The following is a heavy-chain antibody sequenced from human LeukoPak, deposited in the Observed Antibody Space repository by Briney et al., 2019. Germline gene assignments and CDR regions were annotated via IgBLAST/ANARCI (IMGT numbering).Heavy chain of an antibody. J-gene: IGHJ4*02. Sequence: PGGSLRLSCAASGFTFSSYAMSWVRQAPGKGLEWVSAISGSGGSTYYADSVKGRFTISRDNSKNTLYLQMNSLRAEDTAVYYCASVGRVYYYGSGRDYWGQGTLVTVSS. CDR3: ASVGRVYYYGSGRDY. CDR1: GFTFSSYA. V-gene: IGHV3-23*01. D-gene: IGHD3-10*01. CDR2: ISGSGGST.